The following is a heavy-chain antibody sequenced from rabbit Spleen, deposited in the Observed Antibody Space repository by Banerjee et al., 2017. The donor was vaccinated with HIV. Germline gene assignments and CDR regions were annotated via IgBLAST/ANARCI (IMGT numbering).Heavy chain of an antibody. CDR3: ARDTGSSFSSYGMDL. J-gene: IGHJ6*01. D-gene: IGHD8-1*01. CDR2: VYAGSSGST. V-gene: IGHV1S40*01. CDR1: GFSFNSGYD. Sequence: QSLEESGGGLVKPGAYLTLTCKASGFSFNSGYDMCWVRQAPGKGLEWIACVYAGSSGSTYYASWAKGRFTITKTSSTTVTLQLNSLTAADTATYFCARDTGSSFSSYGMDLWGPGTLVTVS.